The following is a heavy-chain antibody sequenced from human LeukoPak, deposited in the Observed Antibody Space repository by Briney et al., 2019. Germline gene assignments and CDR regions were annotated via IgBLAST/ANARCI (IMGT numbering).Heavy chain of an antibody. D-gene: IGHD3-3*01. CDR2: INHSGST. CDR3: ARGHVYYDFWSGYYTNYNWFDP. V-gene: IGHV4-34*01. J-gene: IGHJ5*02. Sequence: SETLSLTCTVSGGSISSYYWSWIRQPPGKGLEWIGEINHSGSTNYNPSLKSRVTISVDTSKNQFSLKLSSVTAADTAVYYCARGHVYYDFWSGYYTNYNWFDPWGQGTLVTVSS. CDR1: GGSISSYY.